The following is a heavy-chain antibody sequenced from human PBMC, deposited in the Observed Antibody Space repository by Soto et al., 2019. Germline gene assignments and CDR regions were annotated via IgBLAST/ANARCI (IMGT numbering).Heavy chain of an antibody. CDR2: ISAYNGNT. V-gene: IGHV1-18*01. D-gene: IGHD6-6*01. Sequence: ASVKVSCKASGYPFTKYGISWVRQAPGQGLEWMGWISAYNGNTNFAQKLQGRVTMTTDTSTSTAYMELRSLRSDDTAVHYCARDRPWSNLGIAARPIDYWGQGTLVTVSS. CDR1: GYPFTKYG. J-gene: IGHJ4*02. CDR3: ARDRPWSNLGIAARPIDY.